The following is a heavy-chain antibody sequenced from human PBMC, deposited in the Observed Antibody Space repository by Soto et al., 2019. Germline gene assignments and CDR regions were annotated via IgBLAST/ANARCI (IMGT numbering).Heavy chain of an antibody. CDR3: AGSPEWSYALSQLVITTFGFF. V-gene: IGHV1-69*01. D-gene: IGHD3-22*01. CDR2: IIPVFGAT. Sequence: QVQLVQSGAEVKKPASSVIVSCKASGGTFNRFAFSWVRQAPAQGLEWMGGIIPVFGATTYAQNFQDRVSITADASTSTAYMELSSLRSEDTAVYYCAGSPEWSYALSQLVITTFGFFWGPGTPVTVSP. J-gene: IGHJ4*02. CDR1: GGTFNRFA.